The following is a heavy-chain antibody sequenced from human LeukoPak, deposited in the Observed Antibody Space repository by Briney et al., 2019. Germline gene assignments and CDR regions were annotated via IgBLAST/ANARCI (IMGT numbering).Heavy chain of an antibody. CDR1: GFTFSSYW. V-gene: IGHV3-7*01. J-gene: IGHJ6*03. CDR3: ASRHSSSWYYYYYYMDV. Sequence: QAGGSLRLSCVASGFTFSSYWMSWVRQAPGKGLEWVANIKQDGSEKYYVDSVKGRFTISRDNAKNSLYLQMNSLRAEDTAVYYCASRHSSSWYYYYYYMDVWGKGTTVTVSS. D-gene: IGHD6-13*01. CDR2: IKQDGSEK.